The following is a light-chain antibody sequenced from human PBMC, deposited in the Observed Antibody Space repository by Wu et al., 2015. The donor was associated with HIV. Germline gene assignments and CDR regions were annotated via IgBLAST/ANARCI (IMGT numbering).Light chain of an antibody. J-gene: IGKJ1*01. Sequence: EIVLTQSPGTLSLSPGERATLSCGASQTISSNSLVWYQLRRGLAPRLLIFDGSIRATGIPDRFSGSGSGTDFTLTISRLEPEDFAVYYCQQFDTSPWTFGQGTKVEIK. CDR2: DGS. CDR3: QQFDTSPWT. V-gene: IGKV3D-20*01. CDR1: QTISSNS.